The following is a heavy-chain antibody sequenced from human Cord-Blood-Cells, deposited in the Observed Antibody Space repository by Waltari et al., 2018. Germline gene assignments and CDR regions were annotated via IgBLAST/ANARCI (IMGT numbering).Heavy chain of an antibody. Sequence: QVQLQESGPGLVKPSQTLSLTCTVPGGSISSRGYYCSWIRQHPGKGLEWIGYIYYSGSTYYNPSLKSRVTISVDTSKNQFSLKLSSVTAADTAVYYCARDSDDSSGYYYDYWGQGTLVTVSS. J-gene: IGHJ4*02. V-gene: IGHV4-31*03. CDR1: GGSISSRGYY. CDR3: ARDSDDSSGYYYDY. CDR2: IYYSGST. D-gene: IGHD3-22*01.